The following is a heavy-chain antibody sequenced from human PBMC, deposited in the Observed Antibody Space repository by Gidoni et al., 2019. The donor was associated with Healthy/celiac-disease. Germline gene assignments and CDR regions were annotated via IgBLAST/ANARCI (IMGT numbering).Heavy chain of an antibody. Sequence: QVQLQQWGAGLLKPSETLSLTCAVYGGSFSGYYWSWIRQPPGKGLEWIGEINHSGSTNYNPSLKSRVTISVDTSKNQFSLKLSSVTAADTAVYYCARGGRYKYSYGYFDYWGQGTLVTVSS. CDR2: INHSGST. V-gene: IGHV4-34*01. CDR3: ARGGRYKYSYGYFDY. CDR1: GGSFSGYY. D-gene: IGHD5-18*01. J-gene: IGHJ4*02.